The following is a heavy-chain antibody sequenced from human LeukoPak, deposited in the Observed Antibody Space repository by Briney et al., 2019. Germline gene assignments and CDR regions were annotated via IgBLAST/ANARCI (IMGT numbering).Heavy chain of an antibody. J-gene: IGHJ4*02. CDR2: INHSGST. CDR1: GGSFSVYY. Sequence: PSETLSLTCGVYGGSFSVYYWSWLHQPPGKGLEWIGEINHSGSTNYNPSLKSRVTISVDTSKNQFSLKLSCVTAAGTAVYYCARRKLSIAAEDYWGQGTLVTVSS. D-gene: IGHD6-6*01. V-gene: IGHV4-34*01. CDR3: ARRKLSIAAEDY.